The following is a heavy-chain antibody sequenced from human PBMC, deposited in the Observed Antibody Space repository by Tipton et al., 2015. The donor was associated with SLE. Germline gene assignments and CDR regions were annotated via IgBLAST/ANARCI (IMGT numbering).Heavy chain of an antibody. CDR3: ARRDFTDSGFDT. D-gene: IGHD6-25*01. Sequence: QLVQSGAEVKKPGESLRISCKGSGYTFSNFWIGWVRQMPGKGLEWMGIIYPGDSDTTYSPSFQGQVTISADTSINSVYLQWNSLQASDTAIYYCARRDFTDSGFDTWGQGTLVTVSS. V-gene: IGHV5-51*03. CDR1: GYTFSNFW. J-gene: IGHJ5*02. CDR2: IYPGDSDT.